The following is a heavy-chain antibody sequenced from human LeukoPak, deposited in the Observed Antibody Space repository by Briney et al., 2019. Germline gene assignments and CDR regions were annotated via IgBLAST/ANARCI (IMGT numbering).Heavy chain of an antibody. Sequence: GGSLRLSCAASGFTFSGYGMHWVRQAPGKGLEWVAFIRYDGSNEYYADSVKGRFTISRDKSKNTLYLQMNSLRAEDTAVYYCAKNADPIVVVPAAIGYFDYWGQGTLVTVSS. CDR1: GFTFSGYG. J-gene: IGHJ4*02. V-gene: IGHV3-30*02. CDR2: IRYDGSNE. D-gene: IGHD2-2*01. CDR3: AKNADPIVVVPAAIGYFDY.